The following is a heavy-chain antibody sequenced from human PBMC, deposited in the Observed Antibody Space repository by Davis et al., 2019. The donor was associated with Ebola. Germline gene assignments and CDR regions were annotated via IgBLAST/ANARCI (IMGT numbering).Heavy chain of an antibody. CDR1: GYTFNNYG. V-gene: IGHV1-45*02. CDR3: ASWGIGYGGDDAFDI. D-gene: IGHD4-23*01. CDR2: ITPFNGNT. J-gene: IGHJ3*02. Sequence: SVTVSCKPSGYTFNNYGVTWVRQAPGQGLEWMGWITPFNGNTNYAQKFQDRVTITRDRSMSTAYMELSSLRSEDTAMYYCASWGIGYGGDDAFDIWGQGTMVTVSS.